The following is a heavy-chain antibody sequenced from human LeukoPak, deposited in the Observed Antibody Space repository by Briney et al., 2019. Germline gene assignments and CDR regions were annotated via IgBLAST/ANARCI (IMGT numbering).Heavy chain of an antibody. J-gene: IGHJ4*02. D-gene: IGHD6-13*01. Sequence: GGSLRLSCAASGFTFSSYAMSWVRQAPGKGLDWVSVIYSGGSTYYADSVKGRFTISRDTSKNMVYLQMDSLRAEDTAVYFCARGGSWFKDWGQGTLVTVSS. V-gene: IGHV3-66*01. CDR1: GFTFSSYA. CDR3: ARGGSWFKD. CDR2: IYSGGST.